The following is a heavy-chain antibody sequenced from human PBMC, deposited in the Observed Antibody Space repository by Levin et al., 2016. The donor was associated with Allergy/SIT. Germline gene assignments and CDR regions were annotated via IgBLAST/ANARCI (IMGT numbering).Heavy chain of an antibody. CDR2: INHSGST. D-gene: IGHD3-9*01. J-gene: IGHJ3*02. V-gene: IGHV4-34*01. Sequence: SETLSLTCAVYGGSFSGYYWSWIRQPPGKGLEWIGEINHSGSTNYNPSLKSRVTISVDTSKNQFSLKLSSVTAADTAVYYCARVRYFDWLLSDDAFDIWGQGTMVTVSS. CDR3: ARVRYFDWLLSDDAFDI. CDR1: GGSFSGYY.